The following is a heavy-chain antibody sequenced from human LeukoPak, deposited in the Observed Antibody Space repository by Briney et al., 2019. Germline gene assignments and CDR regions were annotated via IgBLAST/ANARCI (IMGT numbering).Heavy chain of an antibody. CDR3: ARETKDDFWSGYPFDY. Sequence: ASVKVSCKASGGTFSSYTISRVRQAPGQGLEWMGRIIPILGIANYAQKFQGRVTITADKSTSTAYMELSSLRSEDTAVYYCARETKDDFWSGYPFDYWGQGTLVTVSS. J-gene: IGHJ4*02. CDR2: IIPILGIA. CDR1: GGTFSSYT. D-gene: IGHD3-3*01. V-gene: IGHV1-69*04.